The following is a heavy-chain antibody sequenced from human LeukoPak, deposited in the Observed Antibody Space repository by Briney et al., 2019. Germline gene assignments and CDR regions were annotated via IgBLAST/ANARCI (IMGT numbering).Heavy chain of an antibody. CDR1: GGSISSSSYY. Sequence: SETLSLACTVAGGSISSSSYYWGWIRQPPGKGLEWIGRIYYSGSTYYNPSLKSRVTISVDTSKNQFSLKLSSVTAADTAVYYCASHMTVGDYDYVWGSYRYLHYFDYWGQGTLVTVSS. J-gene: IGHJ4*02. CDR2: IYYSGST. D-gene: IGHD3-16*02. CDR3: ASHMTVGDYDYVWGSYRYLHYFDY. V-gene: IGHV4-39*01.